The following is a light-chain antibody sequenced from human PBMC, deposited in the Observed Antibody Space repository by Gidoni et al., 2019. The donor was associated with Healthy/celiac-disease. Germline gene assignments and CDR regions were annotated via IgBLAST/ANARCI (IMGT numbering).Light chain of an antibody. V-gene: IGKV3-15*01. CDR1: QSVSSN. J-gene: IGKJ5*01. CDR3: QQDNNWPT. Sequence: DIVMTQSPATLSVSPGERATLYCRASQSVSSNLAWYQQKPGQAPRLLIYGASTSATGIPARFSGSGSGTEFTLTISSLQSEDFAVYYCQQDNNWPTFGQGTRLEIK. CDR2: GAS.